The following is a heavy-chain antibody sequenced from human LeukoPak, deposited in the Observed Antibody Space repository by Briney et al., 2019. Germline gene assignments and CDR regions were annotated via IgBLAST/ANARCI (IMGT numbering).Heavy chain of an antibody. V-gene: IGHV3-33*01. CDR1: GFTFSSYG. CDR2: IWYDGSNK. Sequence: GRSLRLSCAASGFTFSSYGMHWVRQAPGKGQEWVAVIWYDGSNKYYADSVKGRFTISRDNSKNTLYLQMNSLRAEDTAVYYCASGSYYAFNYWGQGTLVTVSS. CDR3: ASGSYYAFNY. J-gene: IGHJ4*02. D-gene: IGHD1-26*01.